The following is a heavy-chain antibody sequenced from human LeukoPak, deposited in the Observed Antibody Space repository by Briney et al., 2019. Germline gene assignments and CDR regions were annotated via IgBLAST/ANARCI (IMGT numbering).Heavy chain of an antibody. Sequence: GGSLRLSCAASGFTFDDYAMHLVRQAPGKGLEWVSGISWNSGSIGYADSVKGRFTISRDNAKNSLYLQMNSLRAEDTALYYCAKDIGAAAGTVDYWGQGTLVTVSS. CDR1: GFTFDDYA. J-gene: IGHJ4*02. CDR2: ISWNSGSI. V-gene: IGHV3-9*01. D-gene: IGHD6-13*01. CDR3: AKDIGAAAGTVDY.